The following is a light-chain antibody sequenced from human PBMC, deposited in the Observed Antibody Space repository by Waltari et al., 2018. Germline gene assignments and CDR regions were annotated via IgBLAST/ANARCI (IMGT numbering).Light chain of an antibody. CDR1: QGVGSY. V-gene: IGKV1-8*01. Sequence: AIRLTQSPSSIAASTGDRVTITCRASQGVGSYLAWYQQKSGRAPKLLLYASSSLEAEGPSRFRGRGSGTDFTLTISCLQSEDFASYFCQQYYSFPVTFGQGTRV. J-gene: IGKJ1*01. CDR2: ASS. CDR3: QQYYSFPVT.